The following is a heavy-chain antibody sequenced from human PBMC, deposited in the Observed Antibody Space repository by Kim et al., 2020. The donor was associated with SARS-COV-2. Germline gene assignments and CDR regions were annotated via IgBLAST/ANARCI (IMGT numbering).Heavy chain of an antibody. CDR1: GFTFSSYA. CDR2: TYSGGSRT. D-gene: IGHD3-9*01. V-gene: IGHV3-23*03. CDR3: AKGDGDWFPLDAFDI. Sequence: GGSLRLSCAASGFTFSSYAMSWVRQAPGKGLEWVSVTYSGGSRTYYADSVKGRFTISRDNSQNTLYLQMNSLRAEDTAVYYCAKGDGDWFPLDAFDIWGQGTMVTVSS. J-gene: IGHJ3*02.